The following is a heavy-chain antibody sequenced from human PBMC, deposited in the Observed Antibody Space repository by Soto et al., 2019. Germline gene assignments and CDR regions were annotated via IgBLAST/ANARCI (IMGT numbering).Heavy chain of an antibody. Sequence: VASVKVSCKASGYTFTSYGISWVRQAPGQGLEWMGWISAYNGNTNYAQKLQGRVTMTTDTSTSTAYMELRSLRSDDTAVYFCARLGITAAGKWDGPFDYWGLGTLVTVSS. J-gene: IGHJ4*02. V-gene: IGHV1-18*01. CDR3: ARLGITAAGKWDGPFDY. D-gene: IGHD6-13*01. CDR2: ISAYNGNT. CDR1: GYTFTSYG.